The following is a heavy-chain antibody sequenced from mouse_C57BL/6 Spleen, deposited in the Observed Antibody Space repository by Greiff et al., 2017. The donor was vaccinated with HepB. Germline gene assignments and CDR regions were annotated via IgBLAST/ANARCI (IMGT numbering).Heavy chain of an antibody. CDR2: IDPANGNT. V-gene: IGHV14-3*01. CDR3: ARDYDDVYSSFDV. CDR1: GFNIKNTY. D-gene: IGHD2-4*01. Sequence: VQLQQSVAELVRPGASVKLSCTASGFNIKNTYMHWVKQRPEQGLEWIGRIDPANGNTKNAPKFQGKATITADKSSNTAYLQLSSLTSEDTAIYYCARDYDDVYSSFDVWGTGTTVTVSS. J-gene: IGHJ1*03.